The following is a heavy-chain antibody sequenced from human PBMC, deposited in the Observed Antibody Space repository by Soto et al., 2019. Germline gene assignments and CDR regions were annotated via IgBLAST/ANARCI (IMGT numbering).Heavy chain of an antibody. J-gene: IGHJ5*02. D-gene: IGHD2-2*02. Sequence: QVQLVESGGGVVQPGRSLRLSCAASGFTFSSYGMHWVRQAPGKGLEWVAVISYDGSNKYYADSVKGRFTISRDNSKNTLDLQMNSQRAEDTAVYYCAKDIYCSSTSCYSGSWGQGTLVTVSS. CDR2: ISYDGSNK. CDR1: GFTFSSYG. CDR3: AKDIYCSSTSCYSGS. V-gene: IGHV3-30*18.